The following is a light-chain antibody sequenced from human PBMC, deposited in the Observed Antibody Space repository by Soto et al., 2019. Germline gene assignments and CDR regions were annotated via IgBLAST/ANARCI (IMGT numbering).Light chain of an antibody. Sequence: IQLTQSPSSLSASVGDRVTITCRASQDIAIYLAWHQQKPGEAPKLLIYAASTLYGGVPSRFSGSGSGTDFALTITSLQAEDFATYYCQQLRMYPSTFXGGTKVDIK. V-gene: IGKV1-9*01. CDR3: QQLRMYPST. J-gene: IGKJ4*01. CDR2: AAS. CDR1: QDIAIY.